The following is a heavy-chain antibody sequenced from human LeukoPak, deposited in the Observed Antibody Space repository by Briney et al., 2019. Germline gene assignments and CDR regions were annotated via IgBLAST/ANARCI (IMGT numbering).Heavy chain of an antibody. D-gene: IGHD5-24*01. CDR2: ISWDGGST. CDR1: GFTFDDYT. V-gene: IGHV3-43*01. Sequence: GGSLRLSCAASGFTFDDYTMHWVRQAPGKGLEWVSLISWDGGSTYYADSVKGRFTISRDNSKNSLYLQMNSLRTEDTALYYCAKDKRVGDCYNYYDYWGQGTLVTVSS. CDR3: AKDKRVGDCYNYYDY. J-gene: IGHJ4*02.